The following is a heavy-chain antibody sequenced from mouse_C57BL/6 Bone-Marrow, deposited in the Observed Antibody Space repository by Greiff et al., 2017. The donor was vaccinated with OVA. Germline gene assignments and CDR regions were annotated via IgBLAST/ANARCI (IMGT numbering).Heavy chain of an antibody. CDR1: GYPFTSYW. J-gene: IGHJ1*03. CDR2: LYPSDSET. V-gene: IGHV1-61*01. Sequence: QVQLQQPGAELVRPGSSVKLSCKASGYPFTSYWMDWVKQRPGQGLEWIGNLYPSDSETHYNQKFKYKATLTVDKSSSTVYMQLSSLTSEDSAVYYCARKYGSDWYFDVWGTGTTVTVSS. D-gene: IGHD1-1*01. CDR3: ARKYGSDWYFDV.